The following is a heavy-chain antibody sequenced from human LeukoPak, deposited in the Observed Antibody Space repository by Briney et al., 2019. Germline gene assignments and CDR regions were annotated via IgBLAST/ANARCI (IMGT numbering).Heavy chain of an antibody. V-gene: IGHV3-30*04. D-gene: IGHD5-24*01. CDR3: ARGGGSSGWLQFDF. CDR2: ISYDGSNK. J-gene: IGHJ4*02. Sequence: GKSLRLSCAASGFTFNSYSMHWLRQAPGKGLEWVAVISYDGSNKYYADSVKGRFTISRDNSKNMLYLQLNSLRAEDTAVYYCARGGGSSGWLQFDFWGQGTLVTVSS. CDR1: GFTFNSYS.